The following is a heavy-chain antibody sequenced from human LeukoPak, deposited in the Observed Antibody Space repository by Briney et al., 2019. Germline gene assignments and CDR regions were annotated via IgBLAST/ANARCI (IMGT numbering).Heavy chain of an antibody. CDR1: GFTFSDSY. Sequence: PGGSLRLSCAASGFTFSDSYMSWIRQTPGKGLEWLSYISSSSSDTNYADSVKGRFTISRDNAKNSLYLQMNSLRAEDTAVYYCARASFDGSGFYFYPPDYWGQGTLVTVSS. D-gene: IGHD3-22*01. J-gene: IGHJ4*02. CDR2: ISSSSSDT. V-gene: IGHV3-11*06. CDR3: ARASFDGSGFYFYPPDY.